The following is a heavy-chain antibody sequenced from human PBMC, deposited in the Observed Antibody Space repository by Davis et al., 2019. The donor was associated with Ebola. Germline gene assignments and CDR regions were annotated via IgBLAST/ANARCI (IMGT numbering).Heavy chain of an antibody. Sequence: GGSLRLSCAASKFTLSSYWMSWVRQAPGKGLEWVATIENDGSKKYYMDSVKGRFTISRDNAKNSLFLPMNSLRADGTAVYYCARGPLIIRDATTDSWGQGTLVTVSS. J-gene: IGHJ5*01. D-gene: IGHD1-14*01. CDR1: KFTLSSYW. V-gene: IGHV3-7*01. CDR2: IENDGSKK. CDR3: ARGPLIIRDATTDS.